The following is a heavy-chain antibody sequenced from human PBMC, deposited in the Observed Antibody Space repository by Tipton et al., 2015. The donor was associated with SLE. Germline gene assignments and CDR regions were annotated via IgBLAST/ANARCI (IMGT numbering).Heavy chain of an antibody. J-gene: IGHJ4*02. CDR1: GGSISSFY. D-gene: IGHD6-13*01. CDR3: ARVVGRSWFDY. V-gene: IGHV4-4*08. CDR2: IYTSGTT. Sequence: TLSLTCNISGGSISSFYWSWIRQPPGKGLEWIGYIYTSGTTNYNPSLKSRVTISVDTSKNQFSLKLSSVTAADTAVYYCARVVGRSWFDYWGQGTLVTVSS.